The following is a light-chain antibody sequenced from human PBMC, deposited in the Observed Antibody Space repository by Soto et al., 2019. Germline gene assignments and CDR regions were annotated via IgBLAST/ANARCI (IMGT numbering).Light chain of an antibody. CDR3: QQYNNWPPWT. J-gene: IGKJ1*01. CDR2: GAS. Sequence: DIQMTQSPSSLSASVGDRVTITCRASQSILTYLNWFQQKPGKAPKLLIYGASIRATGVPARFSGSGSGTEFTLTISRLQSEDFAIYYCQQYNNWPPWTFGQGTKVDIK. V-gene: IGKV1-39*01. CDR1: QSILTY.